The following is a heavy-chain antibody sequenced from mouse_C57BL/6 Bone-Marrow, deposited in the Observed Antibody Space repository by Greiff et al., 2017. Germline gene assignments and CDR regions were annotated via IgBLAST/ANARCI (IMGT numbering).Heavy chain of an antibody. CDR3: TTVGYEDY. Sequence: VQLQQSGAELVRPGASVKLSCTASGFNIKDDYMHWVKQRPEQGLAWIGWIDPENGDTEYAPKFQGKATITADTSSNTAYLQLSSLTSGDTAVYCCTTVGYEDYWGQGTTLTVSS. V-gene: IGHV14-4*01. J-gene: IGHJ2*01. D-gene: IGHD2-2*01. CDR1: GFNIKDDY. CDR2: IDPENGDT.